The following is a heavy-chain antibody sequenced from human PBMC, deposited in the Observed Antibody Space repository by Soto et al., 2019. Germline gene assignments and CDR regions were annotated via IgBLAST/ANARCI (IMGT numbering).Heavy chain of an antibody. D-gene: IGHD2-2*01. V-gene: IGHV1-18*01. CDR3: ARDRSTSDY. J-gene: IGHJ4*02. Sequence: QVQLVQSGAEVKKPGASVRVSCKASGYTFSSYGISWVRQAPGQGLEWMGWIRPDSGNTDYAQKFXXRXTXXADTATSTAYMELRSLRSYDTAVYYCARDRSTSDYWGQGTLVTVSS. CDR1: GYTFSSYG. CDR2: IRPDSGNT.